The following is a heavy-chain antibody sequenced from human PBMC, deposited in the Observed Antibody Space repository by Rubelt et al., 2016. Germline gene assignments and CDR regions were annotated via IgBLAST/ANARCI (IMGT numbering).Heavy chain of an antibody. CDR3: ARVGVTTADAFDI. Sequence: GGVVQPGRSLRLSCAASGFTFSSYGMHWVRQAPGKGLEWVAVISYDGSNKYYADSVKGRFTISRDNSKNTLYLQMNSLRAEDTAVYYCARVGVTTADAFDIWGQGTMVTVSS. J-gene: IGHJ3*02. D-gene: IGHD4-11*01. V-gene: IGHV3-30*19. CDR2: ISYDGSNK. CDR1: GFTFSSYG.